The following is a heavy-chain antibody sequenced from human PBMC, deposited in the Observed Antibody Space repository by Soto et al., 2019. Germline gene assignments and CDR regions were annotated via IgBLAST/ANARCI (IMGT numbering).Heavy chain of an antibody. V-gene: IGHV3-30-3*01. CDR3: ARDADIAVAGTDYYYGMDV. J-gene: IGHJ6*02. CDR2: ISYDGSNK. Sequence: QVQLVESGGGVVQPGRSLRLSCAASGFTFSSYAMHWVRQAPGKGLEWVAVISYDGSNKYYADSVKGRFTISRDNSKKTLYLQMNSLRAEDTAVYYCARDADIAVAGTDYYYGMDVWGQGTTVTVSS. CDR1: GFTFSSYA. D-gene: IGHD6-19*01.